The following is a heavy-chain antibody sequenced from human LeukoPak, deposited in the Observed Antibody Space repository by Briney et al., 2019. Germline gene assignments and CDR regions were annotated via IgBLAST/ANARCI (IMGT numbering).Heavy chain of an antibody. CDR1: GGLISSHY. V-gene: IGHV4-59*11. D-gene: IGHD3-10*01. Sequence: SETLSLTCTVSGGLISSHYGSGLRQPPGKGLEWLGYIYYSDSAKYSSSITRRVTISVDKSKKQFSLELSSVTAAGTDVYYCARDTPLEGGDDAFDIWGQGTMVTVSS. CDR2: IYYSDSA. CDR3: ARDTPLEGGDDAFDI. J-gene: IGHJ3*02.